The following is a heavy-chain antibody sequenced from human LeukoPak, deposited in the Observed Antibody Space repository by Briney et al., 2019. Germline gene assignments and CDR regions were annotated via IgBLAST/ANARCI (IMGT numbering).Heavy chain of an antibody. V-gene: IGHV4-34*01. D-gene: IGHD5-18*01. J-gene: IGHJ6*02. CDR2: INHSGST. CDR3: ARNVDTAMAGGEVYGMDV. Sequence: PSETLSLTCAVYGGSFSGYYWSWIRQPPGKGLEWIGEINHSGSTNYNPSLKSRVTISVDTSKNQFSLKLSSVTAADTAVYYCARNVDTAMAGGEVYGMDVWGQGTTVTVSS. CDR1: GGSFSGYY.